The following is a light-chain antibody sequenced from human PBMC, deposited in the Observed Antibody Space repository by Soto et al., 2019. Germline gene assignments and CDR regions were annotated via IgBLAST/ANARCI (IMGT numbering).Light chain of an antibody. J-gene: IGKJ4*01. CDR2: AAS. CDR1: QDIRSD. V-gene: IGKV1-6*01. CDR3: QQRSNWPLLT. Sequence: AIPMTQSPSSLSASVGDRVTITCRASQDIRSDLGWYQQKPGKAPKLLIYAASNLQSGVPSRFSGSGSGTDFSFTISSLQPEDFATYYCQQRSNWPLLTFGGGTKLEIK.